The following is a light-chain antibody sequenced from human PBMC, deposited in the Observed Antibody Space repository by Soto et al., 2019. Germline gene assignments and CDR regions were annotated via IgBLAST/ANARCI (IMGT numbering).Light chain of an antibody. Sequence: EIVLTQSPGTLSLSPGERATLSCRASQSVSSSYLAWYQQKPGQAPRLLIYGASNRATGIPGRFSGSGSGTDFTLTISSLEPEDFGVYYCQQRSNWPPVTFGGGTKVDIK. CDR2: GAS. CDR3: QQRSNWPPVT. V-gene: IGKV3D-20*02. J-gene: IGKJ4*01. CDR1: QSVSSSY.